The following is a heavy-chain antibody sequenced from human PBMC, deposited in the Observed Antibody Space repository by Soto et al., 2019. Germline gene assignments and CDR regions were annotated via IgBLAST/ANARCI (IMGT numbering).Heavy chain of an antibody. V-gene: IGHV2-70*04. CDR2: IDWDDDT. CDR3: ARDSSRIYGVDV. D-gene: IGHD3-22*01. CDR1: GFSLSTSGMR. J-gene: IGHJ6*02. Sequence: GSGPTLVNPTQTLSLTCSFSGFSLSTSGMRVSWVRQPPGKALEWLARIDWDDDTFYSTSLKTRLTISKDTSRNQVVLTMTNMNPVDTATYYCARDSSRIYGVDVWGQGTTVTVSS.